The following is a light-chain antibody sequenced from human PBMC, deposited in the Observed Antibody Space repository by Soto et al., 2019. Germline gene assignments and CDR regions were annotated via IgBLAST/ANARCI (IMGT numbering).Light chain of an antibody. J-gene: IGLJ3*02. V-gene: IGLV2-8*01. CDR3: SSYAGSNNLV. Sequence: QSALTQPTSASGSPGQSVTISCTGTSRDVGGYNYVSWYQQHPGKAPKLIISEVSKRPSGVPDRFSGSKSGNTASLSVSGLQADDEADYYCSSYAGSNNLVFGGGTKLTVL. CDR2: EVS. CDR1: SRDVGGYNY.